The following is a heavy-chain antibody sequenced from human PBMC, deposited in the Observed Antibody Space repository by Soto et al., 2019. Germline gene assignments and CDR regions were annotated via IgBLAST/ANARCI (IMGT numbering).Heavy chain of an antibody. Sequence: QVPLVQSGAEVKKPGASVKVSCKASGYTFTSYGISWVRQAPGQGLEWMGWISAYNGNTNYAQKLQGRVTMTTDTSTSTAYMELRSLRSDDTAVYYCAGDSSSWYYYYYGMDVWGQVTTVTVSS. CDR2: ISAYNGNT. V-gene: IGHV1-18*01. CDR1: GYTFTSYG. J-gene: IGHJ6*02. CDR3: AGDSSSWYYYYYGMDV. D-gene: IGHD6-13*01.